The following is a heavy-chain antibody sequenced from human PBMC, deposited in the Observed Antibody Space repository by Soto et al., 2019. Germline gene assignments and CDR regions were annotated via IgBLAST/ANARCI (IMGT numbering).Heavy chain of an antibody. Sequence: KTSETLSLTCTVSGGSISRYYWSWIRQSPGKGLEWIGYVFYSGSSNYNPSLKSRVTISVDTSKNQFSLRLRSVTAADTSVYYCARGRNDLLTGHYYFDYWG. CDR2: VFYSGSS. D-gene: IGHD3-9*01. J-gene: IGHJ4*01. V-gene: IGHV4-59*01. CDR1: GGSISRYY. CDR3: ARGRNDLLTGHYYFDY.